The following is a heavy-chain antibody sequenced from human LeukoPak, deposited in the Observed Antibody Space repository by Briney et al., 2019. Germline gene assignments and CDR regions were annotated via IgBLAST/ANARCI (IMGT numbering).Heavy chain of an antibody. D-gene: IGHD3-9*01. Sequence: PGGSLRLSCAASGFTFSSYGMSWVRQAAGKGLEWVSAISGSGGSTYYADSVKGRFTIARDNSKNTLYLQMNSLRAEDTAVYYCAKAPKVTIRYFDWLPHGGGLTWFDPWGQGTLVTVSS. CDR1: GFTFSSYG. CDR2: ISGSGGST. V-gene: IGHV3-23*01. CDR3: AKAPKVTIRYFDWLPHGGGLTWFDP. J-gene: IGHJ5*02.